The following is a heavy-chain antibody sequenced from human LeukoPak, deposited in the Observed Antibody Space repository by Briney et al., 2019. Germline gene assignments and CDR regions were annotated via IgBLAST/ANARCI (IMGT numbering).Heavy chain of an antibody. CDR3: ARTDCEIRFRGGSCYSRFDY. Sequence: GSSVKVSCKASGGTFSSYAISWVRQAPGQGLEWMGGIIPIFGTANYAQKFQGRVTITADESTSTAYMELRSLGSDDTAVYYCARTDCEIRFRGGSCYSRFDYWGQGTLVTVSS. V-gene: IGHV1-69*01. D-gene: IGHD2-15*01. CDR2: IIPIFGTA. J-gene: IGHJ4*02. CDR1: GGTFSSYA.